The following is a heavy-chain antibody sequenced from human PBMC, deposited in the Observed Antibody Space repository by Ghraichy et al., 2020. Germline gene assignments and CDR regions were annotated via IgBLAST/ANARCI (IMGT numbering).Heavy chain of an antibody. CDR2: ISYDGSNK. D-gene: IGHD3-16*02. Sequence: GGSLRLSCAASGFTFSSYAMHWVRQAPGKGLEWVAVISYDGSNKYYADSVKGRFTISRDNSKNTLYLQMNSLRAEDTAVYYCARVGSIRLGELSFIDPPDYWGQGTLVTVSS. CDR3: ARVGSIRLGELSFIDPPDY. CDR1: GFTFSSYA. V-gene: IGHV3-30*04. J-gene: IGHJ4*02.